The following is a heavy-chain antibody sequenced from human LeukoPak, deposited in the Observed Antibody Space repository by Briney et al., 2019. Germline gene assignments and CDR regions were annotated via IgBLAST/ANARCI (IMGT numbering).Heavy chain of an antibody. CDR1: GGSISSSSYY. D-gene: IGHD6-13*01. J-gene: IGHJ6*03. CDR2: IYYSGST. Sequence: SETLSLTCTVSGGSISSSSYYWGWIRQPPGKGLEWIGSIYYSGSTYYHPSLKSRVTISVDTSKNQFSLKLSSVTAADTAVYYCARDHISLRGKQLIHYYMDVWGKGTTVTVSS. V-gene: IGHV4-39*07. CDR3: ARDHISLRGKQLIHYYMDV.